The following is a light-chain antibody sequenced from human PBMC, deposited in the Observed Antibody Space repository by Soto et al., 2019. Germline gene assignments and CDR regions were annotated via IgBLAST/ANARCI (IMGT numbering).Light chain of an antibody. J-gene: IGKJ1*01. V-gene: IGKV1-5*03. CDR3: QQYNSYSET. CDR2: KAS. Sequence: DIQMTQSPSTLSASVGDRVTITCRASQSISSWLAWYQQKPGKAPKLLIYKASSLESGVPSRFSSSGSGTEFTLTISILQPDDFATYYCQQYNSYSETFGQGPNVEIK. CDR1: QSISSW.